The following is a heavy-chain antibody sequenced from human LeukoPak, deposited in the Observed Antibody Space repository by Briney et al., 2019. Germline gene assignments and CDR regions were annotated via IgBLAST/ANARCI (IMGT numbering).Heavy chain of an antibody. CDR2: ISHSGST. J-gene: IGHJ5*02. CDR3: ARPIAARNNWFDP. CDR1: GYSISSGYY. V-gene: IGHV4-38-2*01. D-gene: IGHD6-6*01. Sequence: KPSETLSLTCAVSGYSISSGYYWGWIRQPPGKGLEWIGSISHSGSTYYNPSLKSRVTISVDTSKNQFSLKLSSVTAADTAVYYCARPIAARNNWFDPWGQGTLVTVSS.